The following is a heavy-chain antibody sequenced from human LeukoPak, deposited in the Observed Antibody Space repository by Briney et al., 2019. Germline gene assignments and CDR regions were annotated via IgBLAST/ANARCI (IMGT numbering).Heavy chain of an antibody. J-gene: IGHJ3*02. CDR1: GFTFSSYW. D-gene: IGHD3-3*01. CDR2: INTDGSST. V-gene: IGHV3-74*01. Sequence: GGSLRLSCAASGFTFSSYWMHWVRQAPGKGLVWVSRINTDGSSTSYADSVKGRFTISRDNAKNTLYLQMNSLRAEDTAVYYCARDGVYHDAFDIWGQGTMVTVSS. CDR3: ARDGVYHDAFDI.